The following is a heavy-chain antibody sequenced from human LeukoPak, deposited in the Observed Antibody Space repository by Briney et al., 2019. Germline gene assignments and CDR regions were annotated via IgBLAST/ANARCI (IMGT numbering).Heavy chain of an antibody. D-gene: IGHD4-17*01. V-gene: IGHV7-4-1*02. CDR1: GYTFTSYA. J-gene: IGHJ5*02. Sequence: ASVKVSCKASGYTFTSYAMNWVRQAPGQGLEWMGWINTNTGNPTYAQGFTGRFVFSLDTSVSTAYLQISSLKAEDTAVYYCAPTDYGDYGRWFDPWGQGTLVTVSS. CDR2: INTNTGNP. CDR3: APTDYGDYGRWFDP.